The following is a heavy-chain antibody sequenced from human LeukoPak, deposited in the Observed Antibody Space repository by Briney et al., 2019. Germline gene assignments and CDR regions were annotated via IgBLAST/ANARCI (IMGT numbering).Heavy chain of an antibody. CDR1: GFTFSSYV. Sequence: GGSLRLSCAASGFTFSSYVIHWVRQAPGKGLEWVAVISYDGSNEYYADSVKGRFTISRDNSKKTLYLQMNSLRVEDTAVYYCAKDRSKSRYYYSGMDVWGQGTTVTVSS. CDR2: ISYDGSNE. J-gene: IGHJ6*02. D-gene: IGHD4-11*01. V-gene: IGHV3-30*18. CDR3: AKDRSKSRYYYSGMDV.